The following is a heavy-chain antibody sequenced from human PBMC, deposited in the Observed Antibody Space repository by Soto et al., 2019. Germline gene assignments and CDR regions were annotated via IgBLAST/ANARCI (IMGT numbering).Heavy chain of an antibody. J-gene: IGHJ4*02. CDR2: ISTSVGNT. CDR1: GFTFSSYA. CDR3: AKEKSRPYYSDY. V-gene: IGHV3-23*01. Sequence: EVQLLESGGGLVQPGGSLRLSCAASGFTFSSYAMSWVRQAPGKGLEWVSSISTSVGNTYYADSVKGRFTISRDNSKNTLYLQMNSLRAEDTAVYYCAKEKSRPYYSDYWGQGTLVTVSS. D-gene: IGHD6-6*01.